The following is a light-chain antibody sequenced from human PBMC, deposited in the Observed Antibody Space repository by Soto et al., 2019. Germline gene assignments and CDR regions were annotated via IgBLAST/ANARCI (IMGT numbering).Light chain of an antibody. CDR1: QDIRGA. J-gene: IGKJ5*01. CDR3: QQFNTYPLT. V-gene: IGKV1-13*02. CDR2: DGS. Sequence: AIQLTQSPSSLSASVGDRVTITCRASQDIRGALAWYEQKPGNAPKLLIFDGSTLQSGVPSRFSGSGSGTDFTLTISSLQPEDFGTYYCQQFNTYPLTFGQGTRLEIK.